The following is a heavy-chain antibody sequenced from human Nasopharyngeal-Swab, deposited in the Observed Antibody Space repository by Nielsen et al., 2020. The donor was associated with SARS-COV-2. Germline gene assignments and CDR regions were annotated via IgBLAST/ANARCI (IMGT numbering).Heavy chain of an antibody. CDR1: GFTFSSYS. D-gene: IGHD3-3*01. CDR3: ARSNTDDFWGGFQFDY. V-gene: IGHV3-21*06. Sequence: GESLKISCAASGFTFSSYSMNWVRQAPGKGLEWVSSISRSGTYIYYADSVKGRFTFSRDNAKDSLYLQMNSLRAEDAAVYYCARSNTDDFWGGFQFDYWGQGTLVTVSS. CDR2: ISRSGTYI. J-gene: IGHJ4*02.